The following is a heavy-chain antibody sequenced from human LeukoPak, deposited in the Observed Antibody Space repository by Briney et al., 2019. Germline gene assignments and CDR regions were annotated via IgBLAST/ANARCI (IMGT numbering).Heavy chain of an antibody. J-gene: IGHJ5*02. CDR3: ARDGGYCSGGSCSNWFDP. D-gene: IGHD2-15*01. CDR1: GFTVSSNY. Sequence: GGSLRLSCAASGFTVSSNYMSWVRQAPGKGLEWVSVIYSGGSAYYADSVKGRFTISRDNSKNTLYLQMNSLRAEDTAVYYCARDGGYCSGGSCSNWFDPWGQGTLVTVSS. CDR2: IYSGGSA. V-gene: IGHV3-53*01.